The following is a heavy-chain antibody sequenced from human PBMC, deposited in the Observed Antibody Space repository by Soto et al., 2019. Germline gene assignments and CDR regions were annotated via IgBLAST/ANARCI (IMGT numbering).Heavy chain of an antibody. Sequence: GESLKISCKAIGYTFSNYWIGWVRQTPGKGLEWMGINCPGDSDTRYNPSFEGQVTVSADESISTAYLQWNTRKASDTAMYDCVRPNVVALTHFDSWGQGTLVTVSS. CDR3: VRPNVVALTHFDS. CDR1: GYTFSNYW. CDR2: NCPGDSDT. J-gene: IGHJ4*02. D-gene: IGHD2-15*01. V-gene: IGHV5-51*01.